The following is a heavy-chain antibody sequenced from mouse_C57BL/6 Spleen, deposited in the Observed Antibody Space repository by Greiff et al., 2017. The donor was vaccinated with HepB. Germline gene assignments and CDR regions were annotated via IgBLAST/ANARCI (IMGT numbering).Heavy chain of an antibody. CDR3: ASSTHYYGSSYWYFDV. CDR2: INPNNGGT. D-gene: IGHD1-1*01. CDR1: GYTFTDYY. J-gene: IGHJ1*03. Sequence: EVQLQQSGPELVKPGASVKISCKASGYTFTDYYMNWVKQSHGKSLEWIGDINPNNGGTSYNQKVKGKATLTVDKSTSTAYMELRSLTSEDSAVYSCASSTHYYGSSYWYFDVWGTGTTVTVSS. V-gene: IGHV1-26*01.